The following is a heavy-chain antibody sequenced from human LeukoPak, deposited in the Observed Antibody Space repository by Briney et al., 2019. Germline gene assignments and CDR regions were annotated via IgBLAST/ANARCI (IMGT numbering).Heavy chain of an antibody. CDR1: GFTFSSYG. CDR3: ARERRPWLVSPYYMDV. D-gene: IGHD5-12*01. Sequence: PGGSLRLSCAASGFTFSSYGMSWGRQAPGKGLKWVSGISGSGGGTYYADSVKGRFTISRDNSKNTLYLKMNSLRAEDTAVYYCARERRPWLVSPYYMDVWGKGTTVTVSS. V-gene: IGHV3-23*01. CDR2: ISGSGGGT. J-gene: IGHJ6*03.